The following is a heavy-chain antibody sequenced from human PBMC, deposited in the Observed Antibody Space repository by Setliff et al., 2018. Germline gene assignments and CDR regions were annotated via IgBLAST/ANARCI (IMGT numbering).Heavy chain of an antibody. V-gene: IGHV4-30-4*08. CDR2: IYHSGSA. CDR3: AREVGTSTSSDAFDV. D-gene: IGHD1-26*01. CDR1: GDSISSGDCS. J-gene: IGHJ3*01. Sequence: SSETLSLTCTVSGDSISSGDCSWSWIRQPPGKGLEWIAYIYHSGSAYYNPSLKSRVTMSVDTSKNQFSLHLTSVTAADTAVYYCAREVGTSTSSDAFDVWGQGMMVTVSS.